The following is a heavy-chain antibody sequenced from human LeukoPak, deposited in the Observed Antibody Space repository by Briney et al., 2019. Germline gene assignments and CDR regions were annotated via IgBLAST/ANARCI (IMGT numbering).Heavy chain of an antibody. J-gene: IGHJ5*02. CDR2: IKQDGSEK. Sequence: GGSLRLSCAASGFTFSSYWMGWVRQAPGKGLEWVANIKQDGSEKYYVDSLKGRFTISRDNAKNSLCLQMYSLRAEDTAVYYCARVLGYGWFDPWGQGTLVTVSS. CDR1: GFTFSSYW. D-gene: IGHD5-12*01. V-gene: IGHV3-7*01. CDR3: ARVLGYGWFDP.